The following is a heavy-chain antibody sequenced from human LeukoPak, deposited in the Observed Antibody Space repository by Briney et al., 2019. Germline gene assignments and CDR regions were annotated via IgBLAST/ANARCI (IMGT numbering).Heavy chain of an antibody. V-gene: IGHV4-4*02. CDR3: AGLVGRYSSGLYYYYFDY. CDR2: MYLSGTT. D-gene: IGHD3-22*01. Sequence: PSETLSLTCTVSGDSINSLDLWSWVRQPPGKGLEWIGEMYLSGTTHSNPSVKSRVTISIDKSKNQFFLNLSSVTAADTAVYYCAGLVGRYSSGLYYYYFDYWGQGTLVTISS. J-gene: IGHJ4*02. CDR1: GDSINSLDL.